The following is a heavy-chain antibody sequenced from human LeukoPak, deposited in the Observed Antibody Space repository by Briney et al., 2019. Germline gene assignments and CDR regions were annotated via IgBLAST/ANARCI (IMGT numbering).Heavy chain of an antibody. V-gene: IGHV4-59*01. Sequence: KPSETLSLTCTVSGISLTTYYWSWVRQPPGKGLEWIGYVHHTGSADYNPSLKSRVSISLDMSKSQFSLMLTSATAADTAIYYCARDSWDYNAMDVWGPGTTVTVSS. CDR1: GISLTTYY. J-gene: IGHJ6*02. D-gene: IGHD7-27*01. CDR3: ARDSWDYNAMDV. CDR2: VHHTGSA.